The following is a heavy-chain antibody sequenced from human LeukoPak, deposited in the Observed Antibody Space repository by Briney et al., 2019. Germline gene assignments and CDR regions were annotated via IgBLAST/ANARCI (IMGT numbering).Heavy chain of an antibody. CDR2: INHSGST. J-gene: IGHJ3*02. CDR3: AIPFGGYSRYDLRIAFDI. D-gene: IGHD5-12*01. V-gene: IGHV4-34*01. Sequence: KSSETLSLTCAVYGGSFSGYYWSWIRQPPGKGLEWIGEINHSGSTNYNPSLKSRVTISVDTSKNQFSLKLSSVTAADTAVYYCAIPFGGYSRYDLRIAFDIWGQGTMVTVSS. CDR1: GGSFSGYY.